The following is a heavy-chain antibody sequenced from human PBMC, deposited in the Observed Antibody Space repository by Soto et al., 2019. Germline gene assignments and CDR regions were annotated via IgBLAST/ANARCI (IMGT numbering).Heavy chain of an antibody. CDR3: ARGIRGYYGSDY. CDR1: GFTFCSYW. Sequence: PGGSLRLSCAASGFTFCSYWMHWVRQAPGKGLVWVSRINSDGTSTFYADSVKGRFTISRDNAKNVLYLQINSLRDEDTAVYYCARGIRGYYGSDYWGQGTLVTVSS. J-gene: IGHJ4*02. D-gene: IGHD3-10*01. V-gene: IGHV3-74*01. CDR2: INSDGTST.